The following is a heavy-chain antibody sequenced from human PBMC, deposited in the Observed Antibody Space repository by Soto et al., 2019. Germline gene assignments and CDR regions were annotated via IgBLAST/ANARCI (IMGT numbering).Heavy chain of an antibody. D-gene: IGHD3-3*01. CDR1: GYSFTSYW. CDR2: IYPGDSDT. J-gene: IGHJ6*02. Sequence: PGESLKISCKGSGYSFTSYWIGWVRQMPGKGLEWMGIIYPGDSDTRYSPSFQGQVTISADKSISTAYLQWSSLKASDTAMYYCARHGRNYDFWSGYQLTYGMDGWGQGTTVTV. V-gene: IGHV5-51*01. CDR3: ARHGRNYDFWSGYQLTYGMDG.